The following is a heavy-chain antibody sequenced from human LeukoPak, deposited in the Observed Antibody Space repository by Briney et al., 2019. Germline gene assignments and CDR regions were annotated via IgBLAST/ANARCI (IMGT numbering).Heavy chain of an antibody. Sequence: SETLSLTCTVSGGSISSYCWSWIRQPPGKGLEWIGYIYYSGSTNHNPYLKSRVTISVDTSKNQFSLKLTSVSAADTAMYFCAKTGSLMGRFFDYWGQGIQVIVSS. V-gene: IGHV4-59*01. CDR1: GGSISSYC. CDR3: AKTGSLMGRFFDY. J-gene: IGHJ4*02. CDR2: IYYSGST. D-gene: IGHD3-10*01.